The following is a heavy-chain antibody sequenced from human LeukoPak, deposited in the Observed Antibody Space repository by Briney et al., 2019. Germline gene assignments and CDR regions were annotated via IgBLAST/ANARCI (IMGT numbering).Heavy chain of an antibody. CDR2: INHSGST. J-gene: IGHJ6*03. V-gene: IGHV4-34*01. Sequence: SETLSLTCAVYGGSFSGYYWSWIRQPPGKGLEWIGEINHSGSTNYNPSLKSRVTISVDTSKNQFSLKLSSVTAADTAVYYCARGRNDLGGGRSGWSYCYYYMDVWGKGTTVTVSS. CDR1: GGSFSGYY. CDR3: ARGRNDLGGGRSGWSYCYYYMDV. D-gene: IGHD6-19*01.